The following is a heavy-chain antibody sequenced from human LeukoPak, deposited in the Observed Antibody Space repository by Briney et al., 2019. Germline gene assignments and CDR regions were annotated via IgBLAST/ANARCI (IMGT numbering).Heavy chain of an antibody. D-gene: IGHD6-13*01. V-gene: IGHV3-23*01. CDR1: GFTVSDYY. CDR3: AKTLRSNWPDDAFDI. J-gene: IGHJ3*02. Sequence: PGGSLRLSCAVSGFTVSDYYMSWVRQAPGKGLEWVSAVSGSGASTYYADSVKGRFTISRENSKNTLYLQMNTLRAEDTAVYYCAKTLRSNWPDDAFDIWGQGTMVTVSS. CDR2: VSGSGAST.